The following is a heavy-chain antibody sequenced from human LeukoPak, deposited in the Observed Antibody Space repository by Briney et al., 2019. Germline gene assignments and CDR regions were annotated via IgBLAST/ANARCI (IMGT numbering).Heavy chain of an antibody. D-gene: IGHD6-19*01. CDR1: GGSISSYY. J-gene: IGHJ5*02. CDR2: IYTSGST. V-gene: IGHV4-4*07. CDR3: ARDFDSSGWYDNWFDP. Sequence: SETLSLTCTVSGGSISSYYWSWIRQPAGKGLEWIGRIYTSGSTNYNPSLKSRVTMSVDTSKNQFSLKLSSVTAADTAVYYCARDFDSSGWYDNWFDPWGQGTLVTVSS.